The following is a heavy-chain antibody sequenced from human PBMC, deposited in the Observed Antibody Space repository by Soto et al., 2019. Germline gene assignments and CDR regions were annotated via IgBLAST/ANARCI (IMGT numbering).Heavy chain of an antibody. Sequence: QVQLQQWGAGLLKPSETLSLTCAVYGGSFTGYYWSWLRQPPGKGPEWIGEINHSGSTKYNPSLENRVTISGDTSKNQFSLKLNPVSAADTAVYYCARTGGMDLWSQGATVTVSS. CDR1: GGSFTGYY. CDR2: INHSGST. V-gene: IGHV4-34*01. CDR3: ARTGGMDL. J-gene: IGHJ6*02.